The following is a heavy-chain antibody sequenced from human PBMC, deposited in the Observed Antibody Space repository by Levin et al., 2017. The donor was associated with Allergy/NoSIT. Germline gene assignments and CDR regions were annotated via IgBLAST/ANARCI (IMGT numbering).Heavy chain of an antibody. Sequence: SQTLSLTCTVSGGSISSYYWSWIRQPPGKGLEWIGYIYYSGSTNYNPSLKSRVTISVDTSKNQFSLKLSSVTAADTAVYYCARAGDILTGYGQFQHWGQGTLVTVSS. V-gene: IGHV4-59*01. CDR1: GGSISSYY. CDR3: ARAGDILTGYGQFQH. D-gene: IGHD3-9*01. J-gene: IGHJ1*01. CDR2: IYYSGST.